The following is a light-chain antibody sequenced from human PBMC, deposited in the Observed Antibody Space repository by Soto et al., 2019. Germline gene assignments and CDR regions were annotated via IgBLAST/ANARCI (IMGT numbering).Light chain of an antibody. Sequence: QPVLTQSPSASASLGASVKLTCTLSSGHSSYTIAWHQQQPEKGPRYLMNLNTDGSHSSGDGIPDRFSGSRSGAERYLTIPSLQSEDEADYYCQTWGAGIVVFGGGTKLTVL. CDR3: QTWGAGIVV. V-gene: IGLV4-69*01. CDR1: SGHSSYT. J-gene: IGLJ2*01. CDR2: LNTDGSH.